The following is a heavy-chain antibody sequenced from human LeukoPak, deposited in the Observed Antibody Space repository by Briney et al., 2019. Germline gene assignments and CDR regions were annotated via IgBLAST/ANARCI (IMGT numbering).Heavy chain of an antibody. CDR2: IKSKTDGGTT. J-gene: IGHJ4*02. Sequence: GGSLRLSCAASGFTFSNAWMSWVRKAPGKGLEWVGRIKSKTDGGTTDYAAPVKGRFTISRVDSKNTLYLQMNSLKTEDTAVYYCTTTPSWGVVILVWYFDYWGQGTLVTVSS. D-gene: IGHD3-22*01. CDR1: GFTFSNAW. CDR3: TTTPSWGVVILVWYFDY. V-gene: IGHV3-15*01.